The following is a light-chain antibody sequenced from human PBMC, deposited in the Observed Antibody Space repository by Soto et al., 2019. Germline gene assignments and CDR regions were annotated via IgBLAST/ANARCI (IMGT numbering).Light chain of an antibody. CDR1: QSVSSSN. J-gene: IGKJ1*01. CDR2: GAS. V-gene: IGKV3-20*01. Sequence: EIGLTQSRGTLSLSPGERATRACRASQSVSSSNLAWYQQKPGQAPRLLIYGASSRATGIPDRFSGSGSGTDFTLTISRLEPEDFAVYYCQQYGSSPGTFGQGTKVEIK. CDR3: QQYGSSPGT.